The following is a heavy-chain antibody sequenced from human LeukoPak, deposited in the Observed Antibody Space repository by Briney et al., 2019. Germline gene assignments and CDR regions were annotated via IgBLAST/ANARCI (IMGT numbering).Heavy chain of an antibody. CDR2: ISIGSSTI. Sequence: GGSLRLSCAASGFTFSSYSMNWVRQAPGKGLEWVSYISIGSSTIYYADSVKGRFTISRDNAKSSLYLQMNSLRVDDTAVYYCARDTGAPGNYGYWGQGTLVTVSP. V-gene: IGHV3-48*01. J-gene: IGHJ4*02. CDR1: GFTFSSYS. CDR3: ARDTGAPGNYGY. D-gene: IGHD6-13*01.